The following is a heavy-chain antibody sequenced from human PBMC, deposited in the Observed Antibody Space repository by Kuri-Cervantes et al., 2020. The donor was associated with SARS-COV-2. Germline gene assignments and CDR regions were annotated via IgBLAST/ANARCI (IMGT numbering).Heavy chain of an antibody. V-gene: IGHV4-31*03. J-gene: IGHJ4*02. Sequence: SETMSLTCTVSGGSISRGGYYWSWIRQNPEKGLEWIGYIYYSEGTYYNPSLKSRVSMSVDTSKSQFSLKLCSVTAGDTAVYYCARGMQQWPFDYWGQGTLVTVSS. CDR2: IYYSEGT. CDR3: ARGMQQWPFDY. CDR1: GGSISRGGYY. D-gene: IGHD6-19*01.